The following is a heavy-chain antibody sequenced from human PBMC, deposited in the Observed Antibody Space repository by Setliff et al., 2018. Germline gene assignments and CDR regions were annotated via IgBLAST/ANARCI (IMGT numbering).Heavy chain of an antibody. V-gene: IGHV4-4*02. J-gene: IGHJ4*02. Sequence: SETLSLTCAVSGVSISTSNWWSWVRQPPGKGLEWIGEIYHNGITNCNPSLESRVSISVDKSKNQVSLKLNSVTAADTAVYYCGRDPHTPTVTTRGDYWGQGTLVTVSS. D-gene: IGHD4-17*01. CDR2: IYHNGIT. CDR3: GRDPHTPTVTTRGDY. CDR1: GVSISTSNW.